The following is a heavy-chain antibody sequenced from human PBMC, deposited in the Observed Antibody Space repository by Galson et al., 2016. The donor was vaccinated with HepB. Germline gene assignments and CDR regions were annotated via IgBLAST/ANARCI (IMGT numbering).Heavy chain of an antibody. CDR3: TTTDHHYVWGSYRLLGMDV. J-gene: IGHJ6*02. D-gene: IGHD3-16*02. CDR2: IKSKTDGGTT. CDR1: GFTFSNAW. V-gene: IGHV3-15*01. Sequence: SLRLSCAASGFTFSNAWMSWVRQAPGKGLERVGRIKSKTDGGTTDYAAPAKGRFTISRYDSKNTLYLQMNSLKTEDTAVYYCTTTDHHYVWGSYRLLGMDVWGQGTTVTVSS.